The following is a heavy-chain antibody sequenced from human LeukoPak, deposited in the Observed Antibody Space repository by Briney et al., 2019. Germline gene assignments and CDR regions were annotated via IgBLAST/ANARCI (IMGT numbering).Heavy chain of an antibody. CDR3: ARLGEYSSSGAKFDY. CDR1: GGSFSGYY. Sequence: PSETLSLTCAVYGGSFSGYYWSWIRQPPGKGLEWIGEINHSGSTNYNPSLKSRVTISVDTSKNQFSLKLSSVTAADTAVYYCARLGEYSSSGAKFDYWGQGTLVTVSS. CDR2: INHSGST. V-gene: IGHV4-34*01. J-gene: IGHJ4*02. D-gene: IGHD6-6*01.